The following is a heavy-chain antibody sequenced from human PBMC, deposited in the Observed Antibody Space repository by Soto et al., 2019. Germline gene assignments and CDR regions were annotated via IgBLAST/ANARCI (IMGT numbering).Heavy chain of an antibody. V-gene: IGHV4-31*03. CDR1: GRSVSSGGYY. Sequence: SETLSLTCTVSGRSVSSGGYYWTWIRQPPGRGLEWIGYIYHIGSPYYNPSPESRVTISLDTSKNQFSLNLTSVTAADTAIYYCVRNRALDSSGHWFDTWGQGTLVTVSS. CDR2: IYHIGSP. CDR3: VRNRALDSSGHWFDT. J-gene: IGHJ5*02. D-gene: IGHD6-19*01.